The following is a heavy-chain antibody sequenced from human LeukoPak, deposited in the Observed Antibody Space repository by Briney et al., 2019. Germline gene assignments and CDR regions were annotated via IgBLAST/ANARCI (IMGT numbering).Heavy chain of an antibody. V-gene: IGHV1-2*02. D-gene: IGHD3-16*02. Sequence: ASVKVSCKASGYTFTGYYMHWVRQAPGQGLEWVGWINPNSGGTNYAQKFQGRVTMTRDTSISTAYMELSRLRSEDTAVYYCTREGVYSPDPSSYHRLPFDIWGKGTVVIVSS. CDR1: GYTFTGYY. CDR3: TREGVYSPDPSSYHRLPFDI. CDR2: INPNSGGT. J-gene: IGHJ3*02.